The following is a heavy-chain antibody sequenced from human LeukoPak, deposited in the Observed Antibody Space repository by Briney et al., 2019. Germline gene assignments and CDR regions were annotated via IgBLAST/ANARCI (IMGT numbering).Heavy chain of an antibody. CDR1: GGSISSSSYY. Sequence: SETLSLTCTVSGGSISSSSYYWGWIRQPPGKGLEWIGSIYYSGSTYYNPSLKSRVTISVDTSKNQFSLKLSSVTAAGTAVYYCASPLYNGYHPWGYWGQGTLVTVSS. CDR3: ASPLYNGYHPWGY. CDR2: IYYSGST. J-gene: IGHJ4*02. V-gene: IGHV4-39*01. D-gene: IGHD1-14*01.